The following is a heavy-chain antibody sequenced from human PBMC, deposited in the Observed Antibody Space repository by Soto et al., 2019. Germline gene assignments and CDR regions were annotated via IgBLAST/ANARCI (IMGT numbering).Heavy chain of an antibody. D-gene: IGHD2-15*01. CDR3: ARDCGRCYSGFDS. CDR1: GYSFTSYW. CDR2: IYPGDSDT. Sequence: GESLKISCKGSGYSFTSYWIGWVRQMPGKGLEWMGLIYPGDSDTRYNPSFQGQVTISADKSISTAYLQWSSLKASDSAIYYCARDCGRCYSGFDSWGQGTLVTVSS. J-gene: IGHJ4*02. V-gene: IGHV5-51*01.